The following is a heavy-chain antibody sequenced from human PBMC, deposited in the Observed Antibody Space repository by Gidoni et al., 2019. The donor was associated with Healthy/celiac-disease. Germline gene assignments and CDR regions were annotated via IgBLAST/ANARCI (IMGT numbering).Heavy chain of an antibody. CDR2: IIPIFGTA. J-gene: IGHJ6*02. CDR1: GGTFSSYA. D-gene: IGHD2-15*01. V-gene: IGHV1-69*01. Sequence: QVQLVQSGAEVKKPGPSVKVSGKAAGGTFSSYAISWGRQAPGQGLEWMGGIIPIFGTANYAQKFQGRVTITADESTSTAYMELSSLRSEDTAVYYCARENPVAYGMDVWGQGTTVTVSS. CDR3: ARENPVAYGMDV.